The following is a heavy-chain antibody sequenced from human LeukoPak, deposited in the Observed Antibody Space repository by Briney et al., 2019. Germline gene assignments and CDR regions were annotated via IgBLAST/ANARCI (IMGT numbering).Heavy chain of an antibody. CDR1: GFTFSSYS. V-gene: IGHV3-21*01. D-gene: IGHD3/OR15-3a*01. Sequence: PGGPLRLSCAASGFTFSSYSMNWVRQAPGKGLEWVSSISSSSSYIYYADSLKGRFTISRDNAKNPLYLQMNSLRAEDTAVYYCARDMDYPVEYYYYYMDVWGKGTTVTVSS. CDR3: ARDMDYPVEYYYYYMDV. J-gene: IGHJ6*03. CDR2: ISSSSSYI.